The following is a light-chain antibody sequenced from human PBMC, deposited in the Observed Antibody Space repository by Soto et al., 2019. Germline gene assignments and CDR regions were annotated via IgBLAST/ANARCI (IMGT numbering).Light chain of an antibody. J-gene: IGKJ2*01. CDR2: GAS. V-gene: IGKV3-20*01. CDR3: QQYDGSMYT. Sequence: EIVLTQSPGTLSLSPGERATLSCRASQSINSRYLAWYQQKPGQAPRLLLYGASSRATGIPDRFSGSGSGTHFPLTISRLEPEDFAVYYCQQYDGSMYTFAQRPELEFK. CDR1: QSINSRY.